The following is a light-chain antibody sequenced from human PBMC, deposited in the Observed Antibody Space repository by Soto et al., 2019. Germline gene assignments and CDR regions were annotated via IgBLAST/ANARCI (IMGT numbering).Light chain of an antibody. V-gene: IGKV1-5*01. CDR3: QQYNSYSPT. J-gene: IGKJ1*01. Sequence: DIKMTQSASTLSASVGDRVTITCRASQSISSWLAWYQQKPGKAPKLLIYDASSLESGVPSRFSGSGSGTEFTLTISSLQPDDFATYYCQQYNSYSPTFGQGTKVDIK. CDR2: DAS. CDR1: QSISSW.